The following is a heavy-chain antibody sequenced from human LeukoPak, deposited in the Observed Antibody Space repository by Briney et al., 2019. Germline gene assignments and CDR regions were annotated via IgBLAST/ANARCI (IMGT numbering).Heavy chain of an antibody. CDR2: INHSGST. CDR3: ARADYDILTGYGY. Sequence: SETLSLTCAVYGGSFSGYYWSWIRQPPGKGLEWIGEINHSGSTNYNPSLKSRVTISVDTSKNQFSLKLSSVTAADTAVYYCARADYDILTGYGYWGQGTLVAVSS. J-gene: IGHJ4*02. V-gene: IGHV4-34*01. D-gene: IGHD3-9*01. CDR1: GGSFSGYY.